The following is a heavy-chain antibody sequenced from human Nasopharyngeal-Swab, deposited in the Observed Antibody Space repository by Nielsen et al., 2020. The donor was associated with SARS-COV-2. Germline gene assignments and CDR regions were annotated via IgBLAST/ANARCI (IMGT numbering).Heavy chain of an antibody. CDR3: ARDNFSAALFEY. CDR1: GFSNNDYG. D-gene: IGHD6-13*01. J-gene: IGHJ4*02. Sequence: GSLRLSCASSGFSNNDYGIHWIRQAPGKGLQWVAFARLDGSIKYYEDSVQGRFTISGDTSRNTMYLHMNSLRPDDTAVYFCARDNFSAALFEYWGQGTLVTISS. CDR2: ARLDGSIK. V-gene: IGHV3-30*02.